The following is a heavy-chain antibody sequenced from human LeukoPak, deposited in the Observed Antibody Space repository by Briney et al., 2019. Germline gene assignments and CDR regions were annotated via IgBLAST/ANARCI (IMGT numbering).Heavy chain of an antibody. Sequence: PGGPLRLSCAASGYTFSSYAMSWVRQAPGKGLEWVSAISGSGGSTYYADSVKGRFTISRDNSKNTLYLQMNSLRAEDTAVYYCAKIIFGSGWSPPWFDPWGQGTLVTVSS. J-gene: IGHJ5*02. CDR1: GYTFSSYA. CDR3: AKIIFGSGWSPPWFDP. V-gene: IGHV3-23*01. CDR2: ISGSGGST. D-gene: IGHD6-19*01.